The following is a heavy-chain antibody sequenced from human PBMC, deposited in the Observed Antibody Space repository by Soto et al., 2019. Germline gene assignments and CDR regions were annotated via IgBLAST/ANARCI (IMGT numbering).Heavy chain of an antibody. CDR3: ARDWSGWYWDY. D-gene: IGHD6-19*01. Sequence: ALRLSCAASGFTFSSYWMHWVCQAPGKGLVWVSRINSDGSSTSYADSVKGRFTISRDNAKNTLYLQMNSLRAEDTAVYYCARDWSGWYWDYWGQGTLVTVS. CDR2: INSDGSST. J-gene: IGHJ4*02. V-gene: IGHV3-74*01. CDR1: GFTFSSYW.